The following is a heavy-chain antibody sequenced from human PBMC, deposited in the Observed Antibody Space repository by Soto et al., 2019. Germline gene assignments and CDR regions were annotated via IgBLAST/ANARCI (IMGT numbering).Heavy chain of an antibody. V-gene: IGHV3-53*02. J-gene: IGHJ3*02. D-gene: IGHD3-22*01. CDR1: GFTVSSHY. CDR3: ARRSAVIDAFDI. CDR2: IYSGGST. Sequence: EVQLVETGGGLIQPGGSLRLSCAASGFTVSSHYMSWVRQAPGKGLEWVSVIYSGGSTYYADSVKGRFTISRDNSKNTLYLQMNSLRAEDTAVYYCARRSAVIDAFDIWGQGTMVTVSS.